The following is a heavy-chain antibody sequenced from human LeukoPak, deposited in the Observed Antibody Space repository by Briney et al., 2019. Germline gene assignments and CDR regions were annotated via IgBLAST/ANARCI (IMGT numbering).Heavy chain of an antibody. D-gene: IGHD3-3*01. J-gene: IGHJ5*02. Sequence: GGSLRLSCAASGFTFSSYSMNWVRQAPGKGLEWVSSISSSSSYINYADSVKGRFTISRDNAKNSLYLQMNSLRAEDTAVYYCARLGYSRRYYDFWSGYSGWFDPWGQGTLVTVSS. CDR2: ISSSSSYI. V-gene: IGHV3-21*01. CDR3: ARLGYSRRYYDFWSGYSGWFDP. CDR1: GFTFSSYS.